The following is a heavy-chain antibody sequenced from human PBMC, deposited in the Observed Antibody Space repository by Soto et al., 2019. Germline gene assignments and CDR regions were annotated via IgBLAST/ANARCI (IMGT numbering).Heavy chain of an antibody. CDR1: GFTLSNHD. CDR2: IGIGGDT. J-gene: IGHJ6*02. Sequence: PGGSLRLSCAASGFTLSNHDMYWVRQATGKSLEWVSAIGIGGDTYYPASVKGRFTISRQNAKNSLHLQMNNLRAGDTAVYYCARGPGSPRYYNGMDVRGQGTTVTVSS. CDR3: ARGPGSPRYYNGMDV. V-gene: IGHV3-13*01. D-gene: IGHD3-10*01.